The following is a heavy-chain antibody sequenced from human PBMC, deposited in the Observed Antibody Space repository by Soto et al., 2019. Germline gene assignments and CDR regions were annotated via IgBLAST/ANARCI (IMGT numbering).Heavy chain of an antibody. CDR2: IYSGGGT. Sequence: PGGSLRFSCAASGFTVTSNYMSWVRQAPGKGLECVSVIYSGGGTYYADSVRGRFTISRDNSKNTLYLQMNSLRAEDTAVYYCARDPAVTTYFDYWGQGTLVTVS. CDR3: ARDPAVTTYFDY. V-gene: IGHV3-66*01. CDR1: GFTVTSNY. J-gene: IGHJ4*02. D-gene: IGHD4-17*01.